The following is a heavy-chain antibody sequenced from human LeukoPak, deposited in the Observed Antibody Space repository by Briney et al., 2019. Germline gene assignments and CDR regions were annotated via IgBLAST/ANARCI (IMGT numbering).Heavy chain of an antibody. CDR3: ASINEWDLPTGSWFDP. J-gene: IGHJ5*02. CDR2: IYYSGST. Sequence: SQTLSLTCAVSGGSISSGGYYWGWIRQPPGKGLEWIGDIYYSGSTNYNPPLKSRVTISVDTSKHQFSLKLSSVTAADTAMYYCASINEWDLPTGSWFDPWGQGTLVTVSS. D-gene: IGHD1-26*01. V-gene: IGHV4-61*08. CDR1: GGSISSGGYY.